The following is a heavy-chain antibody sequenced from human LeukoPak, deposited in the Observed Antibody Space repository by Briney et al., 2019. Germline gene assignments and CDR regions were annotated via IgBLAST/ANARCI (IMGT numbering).Heavy chain of an antibody. V-gene: IGHV6-1*01. J-gene: IGHJ5*02. CDR3: ARAGSGWNNWFDP. D-gene: IGHD6-19*01. Sequence: SQTLSLTCAISGDTVSSTSAAWNWIRQSPSRGVEWLGRTYYRSKSFNDYAISVKSRIAINPDTSKNQFSLQLNSVTPEDTAVYYCARAGSGWNNWFDPWGQGTLVTVSS. CDR1: GDTVSSTSAA. CDR2: TYYRSKSFN.